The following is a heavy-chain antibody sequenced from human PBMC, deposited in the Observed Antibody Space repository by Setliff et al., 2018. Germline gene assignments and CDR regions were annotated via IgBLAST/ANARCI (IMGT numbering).Heavy chain of an antibody. J-gene: IGHJ4*02. V-gene: IGHV7-4-1*02. Sequence: RASVKVSCKASGYTFTSYAMNWVRQAPGQGLEWMGWINTNTGNPTYAQGFTGRFVFSLDTSVSTAYLQISSLKAEDTAVYYCARVATRDGYGDQYYFDYWGQGTLVTVSS. CDR1: GYTFTSYA. D-gene: IGHD4-17*01. CDR2: INTNTGNP. CDR3: ARVATRDGYGDQYYFDY.